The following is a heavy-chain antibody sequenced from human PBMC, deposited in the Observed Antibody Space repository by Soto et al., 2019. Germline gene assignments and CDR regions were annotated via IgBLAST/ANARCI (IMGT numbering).Heavy chain of an antibody. V-gene: IGHV1-69*13. CDR3: ARVRAYSSSWYVPDYYYYYGMDV. CDR2: IIPIFGTA. CDR1: GGTFSSYA. Sequence: SVKVSCKASGGTFSSYAISWVRQAPGQGLEWMGGIIPIFGTANYAQKFQGRVTNTADESTSTAYMELSSLRSEDTAVYYCARVRAYSSSWYVPDYYYYYGMDVWGQGTTVTVSS. J-gene: IGHJ6*02. D-gene: IGHD6-13*01.